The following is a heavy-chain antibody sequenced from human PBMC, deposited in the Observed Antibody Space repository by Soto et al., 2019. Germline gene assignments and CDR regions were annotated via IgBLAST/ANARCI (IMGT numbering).Heavy chain of an antibody. CDR2: IKQDGSEK. Sequence: GSLRLSCAASGFTFSSYWMSWVRQAPGKGLEWVANIKQDGSEKYYVDSVKGRFTISRDNAKNSLYLQMNSLRAEDTAVYYCARGPLGGYYGMDVWGQGTTVTVSS. CDR1: GFTFSSYW. CDR3: ARGPLGGYYGMDV. J-gene: IGHJ6*02. V-gene: IGHV3-7*03. D-gene: IGHD3-16*01.